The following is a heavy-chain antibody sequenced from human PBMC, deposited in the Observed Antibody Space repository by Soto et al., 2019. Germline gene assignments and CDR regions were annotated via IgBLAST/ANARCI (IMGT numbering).Heavy chain of an antibody. CDR2: INHSGST. J-gene: IGHJ3*02. V-gene: IGHV4-34*01. Sequence: PSETLSLTCAVYGGSFSGYYWSWIRQPPGKGLEWIGEINHSGSTNYNLSLKSRVTISVDTSKNQFSLKLSSVTAADTAVYYCARGSEIITMVRGGVYSDAFDIWGQGTMVTVS. D-gene: IGHD3-10*01. CDR3: ARGSEIITMVRGGVYSDAFDI. CDR1: GGSFSGYY.